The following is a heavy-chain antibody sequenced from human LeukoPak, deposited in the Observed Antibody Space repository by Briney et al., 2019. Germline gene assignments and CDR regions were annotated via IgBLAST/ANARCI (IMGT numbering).Heavy chain of an antibody. CDR1: GYTFTSYD. V-gene: IGHV1-2*02. D-gene: IGHD5-18*01. CDR3: ARAVESYGNFDY. CDR2: INPNSGGT. J-gene: IGHJ4*02. Sequence: ASVKVSCKASGYTFTSYDINWVRQAPGQGLEWMGWINPNSGGTNYAQKFQGRVTMTRDTSISTAYMELSRLRSDDTAVYYCARAVESYGNFDYWGQGTLVTVSS.